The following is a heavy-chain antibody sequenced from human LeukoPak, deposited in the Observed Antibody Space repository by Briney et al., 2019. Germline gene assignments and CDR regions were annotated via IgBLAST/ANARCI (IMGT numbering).Heavy chain of an antibody. D-gene: IGHD3-22*01. CDR1: GFTFSIYA. CDR3: AKKKAHDSSGRSLSYYYYYMDV. V-gene: IGHV3-23*01. J-gene: IGHJ6*03. Sequence: GGSLRLSCAASGFTFSIYAMSWVRQAPGKGLEWVSGISGSGGSTYYADSVKGRFSISRDNSKNTLYLQMNSLRAEDTAVYYCAKKKAHDSSGRSLSYYYYYMDVWGKGTTVTVSS. CDR2: ISGSGGST.